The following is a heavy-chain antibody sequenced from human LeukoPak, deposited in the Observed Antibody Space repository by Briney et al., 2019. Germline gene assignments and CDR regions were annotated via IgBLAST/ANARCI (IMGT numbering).Heavy chain of an antibody. D-gene: IGHD2-2*01. V-gene: IGHV4-59*08. Sequence: SETLSLTCTVSGGSIRNYYWSWIRQTPGKGLECIGYNYYSGSTNYYPSLKSRVTISVDTSKNQFSLKLSSVTAADTAVYYCARRLGDCSSTSCYFRFDPWGQGTLVTVSS. J-gene: IGHJ5*02. CDR1: GGSIRNYY. CDR3: ARRLGDCSSTSCYFRFDP. CDR2: NYYSGST.